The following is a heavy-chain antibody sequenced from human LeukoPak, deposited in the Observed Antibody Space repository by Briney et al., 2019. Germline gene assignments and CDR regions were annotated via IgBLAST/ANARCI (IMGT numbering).Heavy chain of an antibody. CDR3: ARDSDIHYFDY. J-gene: IGHJ4*02. CDR2: ISSSSSYI. V-gene: IGHV3-21*01. Sequence: PGGSLRLSCAASGFTFSRYSMNWGRQAPGKGLEWVSSISSSSSYIYYADSVKGRFTISRDNAKNSLYLQMNSLRAEDTAVHYCARDSDIHYFDYWGRGTLVTVSS. CDR1: GFTFSRYS. D-gene: IGHD2-15*01.